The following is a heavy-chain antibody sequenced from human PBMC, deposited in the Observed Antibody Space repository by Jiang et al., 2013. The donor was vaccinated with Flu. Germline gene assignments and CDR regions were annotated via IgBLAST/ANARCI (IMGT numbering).Heavy chain of an antibody. Sequence: GLVKPSQTLSLTCTVSGGSISSGDYYWSWIRQPPGKGLEWIGYIYYSGSTYYNPSLKSRVTISVDTSKNQFSLKLSSVTAADTAVYYCARDRVTAPYYYGMDVWGQGTTVTVSS. V-gene: IGHV4-30-4*01. D-gene: IGHD5-18*01. CDR2: IYYSGST. CDR3: ARDRVTAPYYYGMDV. J-gene: IGHJ6*02. CDR1: GGSISSGDYY.